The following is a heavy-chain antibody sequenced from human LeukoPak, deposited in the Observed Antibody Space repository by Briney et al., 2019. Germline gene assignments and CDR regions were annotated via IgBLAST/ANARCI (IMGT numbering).Heavy chain of an antibody. J-gene: IGHJ3*02. V-gene: IGHV3-33*01. CDR3: ASGTMHDYGGRDDAFDI. CDR1: GFTLTSYC. Sequence: PGRSLRLSCAASGFTLTSYCMHWVRQAPGEGLEWVAVIWFDGSNKNYADSVKGRFTISRDTSKNSLYLQMNSLRAEDTAVYYCASGTMHDYGGRDDAFDIWGQGTMVTVSS. D-gene: IGHD4-23*01. CDR2: IWFDGSNK.